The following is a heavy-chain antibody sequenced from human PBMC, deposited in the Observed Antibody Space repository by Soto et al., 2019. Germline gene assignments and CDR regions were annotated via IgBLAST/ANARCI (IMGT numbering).Heavy chain of an antibody. Sequence: GGSLRLSCAASGFVVTNYYMSWVRQAPGKGLEWVAFFFIGGDTHYAESLKFRFTISRYNDKNSLYLQMNSLRAEDTAVYYCARDTQEVVPAAGTPHDYHYYGMDVWGQGTTVTVSS. CDR3: ARDTQEVVPAAGTPHDYHYYGMDV. D-gene: IGHD2-2*01. CDR1: GFVVTNYY. V-gene: IGHV3-53*01. CDR2: FFIGGDT. J-gene: IGHJ6*02.